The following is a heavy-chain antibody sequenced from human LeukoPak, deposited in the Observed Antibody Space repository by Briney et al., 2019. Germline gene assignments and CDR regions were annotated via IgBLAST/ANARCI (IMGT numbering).Heavy chain of an antibody. Sequence: GGSLRLSCAASGITFNNYAMRWVRQAPGKGLEWVSGISWNSGSIGYADSVKGRFTISRDNAKNSLYLQMNSLRAEDTALYYCAKDIEVAGLYYYYGMDVWGQGTTVTVSS. CDR2: ISWNSGSI. V-gene: IGHV3-9*01. CDR1: GITFNNYA. CDR3: AKDIEVAGLYYYYGMDV. J-gene: IGHJ6*02. D-gene: IGHD6-19*01.